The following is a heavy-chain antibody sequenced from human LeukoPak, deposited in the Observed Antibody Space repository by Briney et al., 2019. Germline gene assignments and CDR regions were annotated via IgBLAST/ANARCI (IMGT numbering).Heavy chain of an antibody. V-gene: IGHV3-74*01. J-gene: IGHJ4*02. CDR2: INSDGSST. D-gene: IGHD6-13*01. CDR1: GFTFSSYW. Sequence: GGSLRLSCAASGFTFSSYWMHWVRQAPGKGLVWVSRINSDGSSTSYADSVKGRFTISRDNAKNSLYLQMNSLRVEDTAVYYCARGNRRGIAANYWGQGTLVTVSS. CDR3: ARGNRRGIAANY.